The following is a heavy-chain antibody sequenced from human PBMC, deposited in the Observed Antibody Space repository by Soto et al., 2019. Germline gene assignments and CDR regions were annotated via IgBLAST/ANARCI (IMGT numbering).Heavy chain of an antibody. D-gene: IGHD4-17*01. CDR3: ARSLTTVTPSGFQH. J-gene: IGHJ1*01. Sequence: QVQLQESGPGLVKPSETLSLTCTVSGGSISSYYWSWIRQPPGKGLEWIGYIYYSGSTNYNPSLKSRVTISVDTSKNQSSLKLSSVTAADTAVYYCARSLTTVTPSGFQHWGQGTLVTVSS. CDR2: IYYSGST. CDR1: GGSISSYY. V-gene: IGHV4-59*01.